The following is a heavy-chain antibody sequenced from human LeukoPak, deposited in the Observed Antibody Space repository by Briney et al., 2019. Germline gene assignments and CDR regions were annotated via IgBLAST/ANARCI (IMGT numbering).Heavy chain of an antibody. J-gene: IGHJ4*02. V-gene: IGHV1-24*01. CDR3: ATELSYYYDSSGCYYLDY. Sequence: ASVKVSCKVSGYTLTELSLHLVRQALGKGLEWMGGFDPEDGETIYAKKFQGRVTMTEDTSTDTAYMELSSLRSEDTAVYYCATELSYYYDSSGCYYLDYWGQGTLVTVSS. CDR2: FDPEDGET. D-gene: IGHD3-22*01. CDR1: GYTLTELS.